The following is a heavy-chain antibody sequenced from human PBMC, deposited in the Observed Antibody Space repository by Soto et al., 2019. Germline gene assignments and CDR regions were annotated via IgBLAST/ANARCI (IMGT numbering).Heavy chain of an antibody. Sequence: GGSLRLSCAASGFTFSNAWMSWVRQAPGKGLEWVGRIKSKTDGGTTDYAAPVKGRFTISRDDSKNTLYLQMNSLKTEDTAVYYCTTVPIVWFGECDAFDIWGQGTMFTVSS. V-gene: IGHV3-15*01. D-gene: IGHD3-10*01. CDR2: IKSKTDGGTT. CDR3: TTVPIVWFGECDAFDI. J-gene: IGHJ3*02. CDR1: GFTFSNAW.